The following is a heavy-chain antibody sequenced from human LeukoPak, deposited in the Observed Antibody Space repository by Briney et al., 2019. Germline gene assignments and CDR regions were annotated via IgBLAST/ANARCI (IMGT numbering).Heavy chain of an antibody. D-gene: IGHD2-2*01. Sequence: PGGSLRLSCAASGLAFSTFGLNWVRQAPGKRLEWVSLITSGGSTYYADSVKGRFTISRDNSKNTLYLQMNSLRAEDTAVYYCAKGGNIVVVPAATDYWGQGTLVTVSS. CDR1: GLAFSTFG. J-gene: IGHJ4*02. CDR2: ITSGGST. CDR3: AKGGNIVVVPAATDY. V-gene: IGHV3-23*01.